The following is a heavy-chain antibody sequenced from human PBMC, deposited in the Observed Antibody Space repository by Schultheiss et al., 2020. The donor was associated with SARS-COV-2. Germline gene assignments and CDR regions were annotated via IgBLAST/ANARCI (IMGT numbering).Heavy chain of an antibody. CDR1: GYSISSGYY. CDR3: ARAWLTSYYYYGMDV. J-gene: IGHJ6*02. V-gene: IGHV4-38-2*01. CDR2: IYYSGST. Sequence: SETLSLTCAVSGYSISSGYYWGWIRQPPGKGLEWIGYIYYSGSTNYNPSLKSRVTISIDTSKNQFSLKLSSVTAADTAVYYCARAWLTSYYYYGMDVWGQGTTVTVSS. D-gene: IGHD3-22*01.